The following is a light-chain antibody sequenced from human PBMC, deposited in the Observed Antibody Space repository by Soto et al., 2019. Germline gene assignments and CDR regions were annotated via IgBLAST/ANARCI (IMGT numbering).Light chain of an antibody. CDR3: QQYGSSPMYT. CDR1: QSVNTKY. Sequence: EIVLTQSPGTLSLSPGERATLSCRASQSVNTKYLAWYQQKPGQAPRLLIYGASSRATGIPDRFSGSGSGTDFTLTISRLEPEDFAVYYCQQYGSSPMYTFGQGTKVDIK. CDR2: GAS. V-gene: IGKV3-20*01. J-gene: IGKJ2*01.